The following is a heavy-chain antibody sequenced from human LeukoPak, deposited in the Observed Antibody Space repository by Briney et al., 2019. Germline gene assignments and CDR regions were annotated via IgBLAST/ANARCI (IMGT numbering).Heavy chain of an antibody. CDR2: IKQDGSEK. Sequence: GGSLRLSCAASGFTFSSYWMSWVRQAPGKGLEWVANIKQDGSEKYYVDSVKGRFTISRDNAKNSLYLQINSLRAEDTAVYYCARDYSSDILTGYYKGAFDIWGQGTMVTVSS. CDR1: GFTFSSYW. J-gene: IGHJ3*02. V-gene: IGHV3-7*01. D-gene: IGHD3-9*01. CDR3: ARDYSSDILTGYYKGAFDI.